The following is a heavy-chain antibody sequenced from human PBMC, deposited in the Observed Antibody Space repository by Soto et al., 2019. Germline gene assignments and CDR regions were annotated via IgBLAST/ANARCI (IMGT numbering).Heavy chain of an antibody. D-gene: IGHD3-16*02. Sequence: ASVKVSCKAAGYTFTTHGISWVRQAPGQGLEWMGWISPYNGKTTYAQKVQGRVTMTTDTSTSTAYMELRGLRSDDTAVYYCARVDDYVWGSFRPWGQGTQVTVSS. CDR2: ISPYNGKT. V-gene: IGHV1-18*04. CDR3: ARVDDYVWGSFRP. J-gene: IGHJ4*02. CDR1: GYTFTTHG.